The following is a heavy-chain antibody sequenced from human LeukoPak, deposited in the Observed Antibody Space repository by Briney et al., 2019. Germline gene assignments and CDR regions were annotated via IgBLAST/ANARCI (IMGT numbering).Heavy chain of an antibody. CDR1: GGSIGSYY. D-gene: IGHD3-22*01. Sequence: SETLSLTCTVSGGSIGSYYWSWIRQPPGKGLEWIGYIYYSGSTNYNPSLKSRVTISVDTSKNQFSLKLSSVTAADTAVYYCARESRTSGYSNFYFDYWGRGTLVTVSS. V-gene: IGHV4-59*01. J-gene: IGHJ4*02. CDR3: ARESRTSGYSNFYFDY. CDR2: IYYSGST.